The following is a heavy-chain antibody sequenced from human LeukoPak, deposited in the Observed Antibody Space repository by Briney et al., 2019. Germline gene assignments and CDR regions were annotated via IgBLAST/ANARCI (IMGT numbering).Heavy chain of an antibody. J-gene: IGHJ6*01. Sequence: ASVTVSCRTSGYTLTDYFIHWVRQAPGQGLEWMGWFYPYSRGTNIAQKFQGRATMTRDTSISTVYLELKSLKSDDTAVYYCGRAVISGVPGGYYGMDVWGQGTTVTVSS. CDR1: GYTLTDYF. CDR2: FYPYSRGT. V-gene: IGHV1-2*02. D-gene: IGHD3-3*01. CDR3: GRAVISGVPGGYYGMDV.